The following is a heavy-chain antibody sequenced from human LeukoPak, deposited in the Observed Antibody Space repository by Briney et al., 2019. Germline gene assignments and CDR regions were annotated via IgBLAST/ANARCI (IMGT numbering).Heavy chain of an antibody. D-gene: IGHD1-26*01. CDR3: VRSGSGSYDY. CDR1: GDSVSSNSAA. Sequence: SQTLSLTCALSGDSVSSNSAAWNWMRQSPSRGLEWLGRTYYRSRWYTDYGVSVKGRITINPDTSKTQFSLQLNSVTPEDTAVYYCVRSGSGSYDYWGQGTLVTVSS. CDR2: TYYRSRWYT. J-gene: IGHJ4*02. V-gene: IGHV6-1*01.